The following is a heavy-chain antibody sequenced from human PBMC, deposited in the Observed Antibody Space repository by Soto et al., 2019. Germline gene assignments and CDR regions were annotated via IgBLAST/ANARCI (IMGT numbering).Heavy chain of an antibody. Sequence: ASVKVSCKASGYTFTTYDISWVRQAPGQGLEWMGRISTYNGDTNYPQSLQGRLTMTTDTSTATAYMELRSLGSDDTAVYYCARDPYHVLMVNAPNLYGMDVWGQGTTVTVSS. CDR3: ARDPYHVLMVNAPNLYGMDV. D-gene: IGHD2-8*01. J-gene: IGHJ6*02. CDR2: ISTYNGDT. CDR1: GYTFTTYD. V-gene: IGHV1-18*01.